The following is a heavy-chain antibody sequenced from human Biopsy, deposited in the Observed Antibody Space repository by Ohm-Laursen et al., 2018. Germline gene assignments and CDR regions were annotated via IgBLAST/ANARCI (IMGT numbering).Heavy chain of an antibody. D-gene: IGHD5-12*01. CDR3: TRSAGYGYDY. CDR1: GFNLSAFA. V-gene: IGHV3-73*01. J-gene: IGHJ4*02. CDR2: IKKKSNNDAT. Sequence: SLRLSCSASGFNLSAFALHWVRQASGRGLEWVGRIKKKSNNDATAYAESMKGRFSIFRDDSKSMSFLQMNSLKIEDTAVYFCTRSAGYGYDYWGQGILVTVSS.